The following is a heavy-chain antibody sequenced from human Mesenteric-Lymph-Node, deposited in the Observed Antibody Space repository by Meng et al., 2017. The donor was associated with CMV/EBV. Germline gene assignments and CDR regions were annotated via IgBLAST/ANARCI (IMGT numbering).Heavy chain of an antibody. V-gene: IGHV1-8*01. CDR3: ARHREPYSGSQWLYYAMDV. CDR2: MNPDSGKT. Sequence: ASVKVSCKASGYTFTSYDINWVRQAAGQGLESMGWMNPDSGKTGYVQKFQGRVTMTRDTSISTAYMELSSLRYEDTGVYYCARHREPYSGSQWLYYAMDVWGQGTTVTVSS. J-gene: IGHJ6*01. CDR1: GYTFTSYD. D-gene: IGHD3-22*01.